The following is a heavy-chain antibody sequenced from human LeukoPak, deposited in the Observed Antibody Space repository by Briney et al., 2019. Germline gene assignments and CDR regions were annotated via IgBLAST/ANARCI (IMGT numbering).Heavy chain of an antibody. Sequence: PSQTLTLTCTVSGGSVTSGGYYWSWLRQHPEQGLESIGYVYYTGSTYYNPSLKLRVTISSDTSKNQFSLKVSPVTAADTAVYYCARISAGRDGLDVWGQGTTVTVSS. CDR1: GGSVTSGGYY. D-gene: IGHD6-6*01. V-gene: IGHV4-31*03. J-gene: IGHJ6*02. CDR3: ARISAGRDGLDV. CDR2: VYYTGST.